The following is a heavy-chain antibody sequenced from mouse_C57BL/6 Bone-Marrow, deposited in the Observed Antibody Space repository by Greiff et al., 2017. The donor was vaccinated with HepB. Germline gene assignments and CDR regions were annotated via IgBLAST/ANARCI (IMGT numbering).Heavy chain of an antibody. Sequence: DVKLQESGPELVKPGASVKISCKASGYSFTGYYMHWVKQSSEKSLEWIGEINPSTGGTSYNQKFKGKATLTVDKSSSTAYMQLKSLTSEDSAVYYCARSPYYYGSSLYAMDYWGQGTSVTVSS. CDR1: GYSFTGYY. CDR2: INPSTGGT. CDR3: ARSPYYYGSSLYAMDY. V-gene: IGHV1-43*01. D-gene: IGHD1-1*01. J-gene: IGHJ4*01.